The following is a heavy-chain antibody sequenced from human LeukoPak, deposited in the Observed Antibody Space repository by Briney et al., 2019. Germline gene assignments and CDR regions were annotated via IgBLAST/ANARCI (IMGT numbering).Heavy chain of an antibody. Sequence: GGSLRLSCAASGFTFSTYAMHWVRQAPGKGLEWVAVISYDGSNKYYADSVKGRFTISRDNSKNTLYLQMNSLRAEDTAVYYCADGGRGSYWGQGTLVTVSS. CDR1: GFTFSTYA. CDR2: ISYDGSNK. J-gene: IGHJ4*02. D-gene: IGHD3-16*01. V-gene: IGHV3-30*01. CDR3: ADGGRGSY.